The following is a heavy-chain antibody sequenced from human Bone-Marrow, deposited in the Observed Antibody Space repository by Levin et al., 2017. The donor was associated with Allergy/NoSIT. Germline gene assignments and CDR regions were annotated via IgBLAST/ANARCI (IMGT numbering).Heavy chain of an antibody. D-gene: IGHD2-15*01. CDR2: ISGSGGST. Sequence: GESLKISCAASGFTFSSYAMSWVRQAPGKGLEWVSAISGSGGSTYYADSVKGRFTISRDNSKNTLYLQMNSLRAEDTAVYYCAKGRRYCSGGSCYLYYFDYWGQGTLVTVSS. V-gene: IGHV3-23*01. J-gene: IGHJ4*02. CDR3: AKGRRYCSGGSCYLYYFDY. CDR1: GFTFSSYA.